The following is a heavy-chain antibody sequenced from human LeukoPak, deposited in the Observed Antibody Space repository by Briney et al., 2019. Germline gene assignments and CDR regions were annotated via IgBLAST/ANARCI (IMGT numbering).Heavy chain of an antibody. CDR3: ARDREQLVYYYYGMDV. J-gene: IGHJ6*02. Sequence: GGSLRLSCAASGFTFSSSAMSWVRQAPGKGLEWVAAISDTGRLSYCADSVNGRFTISRDNAKNSLYLQMNSLRAEDTAVYYCARDREQLVYYYYGMDVWGQGTTVTVSS. CDR1: GFTFSSSA. CDR2: ISDTGRLS. D-gene: IGHD6-6*01. V-gene: IGHV3-23*01.